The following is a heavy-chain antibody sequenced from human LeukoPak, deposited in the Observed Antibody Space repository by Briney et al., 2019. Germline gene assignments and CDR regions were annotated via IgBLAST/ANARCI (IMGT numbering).Heavy chain of an antibody. V-gene: IGHV3-66*01. Sequence: GGSLRLSCAASGFTVSSNYMSWVRQAPGKGLEWVSIIYSGGSTYYADSVKGRFTISRDNSKNTLYLQMYSLRAEDTAVYYCARDGRALLSDWGQGTMVTVSS. D-gene: IGHD2/OR15-2a*01. CDR2: IYSGGST. CDR3: ARDGRALLSD. CDR1: GFTVSSNY. J-gene: IGHJ3*01.